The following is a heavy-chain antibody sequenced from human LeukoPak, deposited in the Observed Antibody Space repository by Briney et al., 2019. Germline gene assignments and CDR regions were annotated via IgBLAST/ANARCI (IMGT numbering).Heavy chain of an antibody. J-gene: IGHJ6*03. CDR2: INQSGTT. Sequence: KTSETLSLTCAVYGGSFSGYYWSWIRQSPGRGLDWVGDINQSGTTNYNPSLKRRLSTSVDTSKNQFSLRLTSVTAADTAVYYCAGLQGHNYYYMDVWGEGTTVTVSS. V-gene: IGHV4-34*01. CDR1: GGSFSGYY. CDR3: AGLQGHNYYYMDV.